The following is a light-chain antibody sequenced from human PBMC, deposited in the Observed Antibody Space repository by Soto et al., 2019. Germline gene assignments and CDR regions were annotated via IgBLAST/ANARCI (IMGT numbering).Light chain of an antibody. V-gene: IGKV1-12*01. J-gene: IGKJ3*01. Sequence: IQMTQSPSSVSASIGDRVTLTCRASQDVRTWLAWYQQKPGRAPKLLIHAASRLQSGVPSRFSGSGSGTDFTLTISNLQPDDLGTYYCQQVNDIPLTFGPGT. CDR2: AAS. CDR3: QQVNDIPLT. CDR1: QDVRTW.